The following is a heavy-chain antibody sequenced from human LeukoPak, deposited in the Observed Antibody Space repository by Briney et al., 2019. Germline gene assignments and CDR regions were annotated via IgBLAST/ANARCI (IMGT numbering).Heavy chain of an antibody. J-gene: IGHJ5*02. V-gene: IGHV3-7*01. Sequence: GGSLRLSCAASGFTFSDYWMTWVRQAPGKGLEWVANIKWDGSEKYYVDSVKGRFTISRDNAQNSLYLQMNSLRGEDTAVYYCARDNWGLRGIDLWGQGTLVTVSS. CDR2: IKWDGSEK. CDR3: ARDNWGLRGIDL. D-gene: IGHD5/OR15-5a*01. CDR1: GFTFSDYW.